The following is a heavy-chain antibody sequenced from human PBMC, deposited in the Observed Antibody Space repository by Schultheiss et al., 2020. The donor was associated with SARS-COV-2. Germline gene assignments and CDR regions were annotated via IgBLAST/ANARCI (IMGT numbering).Heavy chain of an antibody. CDR2: INPNSGGT. J-gene: IGHJ6*02. CDR1: GYTFTGYY. D-gene: IGHD6-13*01. CDR3: ARVTTAAGLGNLPYYGMDV. Sequence: SVKVSCKASGYTFTGYYMHWVRQAPGQGLEWMGRINPNSGGTNYAQKFQGRVTMTRDTSISTAYMELSRLRSDDTALYYCARVTTAAGLGNLPYYGMDVWGQGTTVTVSS. V-gene: IGHV1-2*06.